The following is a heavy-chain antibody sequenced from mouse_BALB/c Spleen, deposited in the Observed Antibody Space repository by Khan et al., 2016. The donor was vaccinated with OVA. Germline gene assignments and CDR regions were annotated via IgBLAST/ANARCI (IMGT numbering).Heavy chain of an antibody. Sequence: EVMLVESGGGLVKPGGSLKLSCAASGFTFSDYYMYWVRQTPEKRLEWVATISDGGSYTYYPDSVKGRFTISRDNAKNNLYLQMSSLKSEDTAMYYCARGENWSCDYWGQGTTLTVSS. CDR3: ARGENWSCDY. CDR2: ISDGGSYT. D-gene: IGHD4-1*01. V-gene: IGHV5-4*02. CDR1: GFTFSDYY. J-gene: IGHJ2*01.